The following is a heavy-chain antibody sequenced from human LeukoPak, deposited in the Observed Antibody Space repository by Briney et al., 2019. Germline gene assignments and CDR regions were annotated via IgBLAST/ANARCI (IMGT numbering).Heavy chain of an antibody. CDR3: AKGRSSGWYLYQPPLQH. V-gene: IGHV3-23*01. J-gene: IGHJ1*01. D-gene: IGHD6-19*01. CDR1: GFTFSSYD. CDR2: ISGSGGST. Sequence: GGSLRLSCAASGFTFSSYDMSWVRQAPGKGLEWVSAISGSGGSTYYADPVKGRFTISRDNSKNTLYLQMNSLRAEDTAVYYCAKGRSSGWYLYQPPLQHWGQGTLVTVSS.